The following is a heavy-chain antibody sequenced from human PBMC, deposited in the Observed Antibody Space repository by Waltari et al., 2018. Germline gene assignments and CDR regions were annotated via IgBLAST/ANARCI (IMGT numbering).Heavy chain of an antibody. V-gene: IGHV4-59*01. Sequence: QVQLQESGTGLVKPSETLSLTCTVSGGSLSSYYWSWIRQPPGKGLEWIGYIYYSGSTNYNPSLKSRVTISVDTSKNQFSLKLSSVTAADTAVYYCARHDSSGYYIFDIWGQGTMVTVSS. CDR2: IYYSGST. J-gene: IGHJ3*02. D-gene: IGHD3-22*01. CDR1: GGSLSSYY. CDR3: ARHDSSGYYIFDI.